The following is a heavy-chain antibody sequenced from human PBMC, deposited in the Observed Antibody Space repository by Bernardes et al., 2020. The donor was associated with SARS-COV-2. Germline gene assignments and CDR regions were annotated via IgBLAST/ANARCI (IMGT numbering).Heavy chain of an antibody. CDR1: GGSISSGSYY. CDR3: ARTGRARALDY. D-gene: IGHD3-10*01. Sequence: TLSLTCTVSGGSISSGSYYWSWIRQPAGKGLEWIGRIYTSGSTNYNPSLKSRVTISVDTSKNQFSLKLSSVTAADTAVYYCARTGRARALDYWGQGTLVTVSS. CDR2: IYTSGST. V-gene: IGHV4-61*02. J-gene: IGHJ4*02.